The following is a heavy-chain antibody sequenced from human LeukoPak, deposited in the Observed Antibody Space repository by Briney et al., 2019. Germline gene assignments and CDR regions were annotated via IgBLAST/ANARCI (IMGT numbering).Heavy chain of an antibody. D-gene: IGHD4-11*01. CDR2: IGVGGGDT. CDR1: GFTFDTYA. CDR3: ATTTAGFDY. Sequence: PGGSLRLSCAASGFTFDTYALSWFRQAPGKGLEWVSFIGVGGGDTYYADSVKGRFTISRDDSKNRLYLQMNSLRAEDTAVYYCATTTAGFDYWGQGTLVTVSS. V-gene: IGHV3-23*01. J-gene: IGHJ4*02.